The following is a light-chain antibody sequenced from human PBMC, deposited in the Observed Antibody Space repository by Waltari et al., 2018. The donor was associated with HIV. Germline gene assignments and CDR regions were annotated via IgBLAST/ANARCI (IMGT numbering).Light chain of an antibody. J-gene: IGLJ2*01. V-gene: IGLV5-52*01. CDR1: RAFSVGDFR. CDR2: YHSDSNK. Sequence: QPVLTQPSSHSASSGASVRLTCMLSRAFSVGDFRIRWYQPKPANPPRFLLYYHSDSNKGQGSGVPSRFSGSNDASANAEILRISGLQPEDEADYYCGTWHSDSKTHVVFGGGTKLTVL. CDR3: GTWHSDSKTHVV.